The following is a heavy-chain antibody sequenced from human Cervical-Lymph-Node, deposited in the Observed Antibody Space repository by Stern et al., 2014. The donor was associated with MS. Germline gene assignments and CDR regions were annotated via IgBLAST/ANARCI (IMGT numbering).Heavy chain of an antibody. Sequence: VQLQQWGAGLLKPSETLSLTCAVYGGSFSGYYWSWIRQPPGKGLEWIGEINHSGSTTYNPSLKSRVTISVDTSKNQFSLKLSSVTAADTAVYYCARGIRAIAARRWYFDLWGRGTLVTVSS. J-gene: IGHJ2*01. CDR2: INHSGST. CDR1: GGSFSGYY. CDR3: ARGIRAIAARRWYFDL. D-gene: IGHD6-6*01. V-gene: IGHV4-34*01.